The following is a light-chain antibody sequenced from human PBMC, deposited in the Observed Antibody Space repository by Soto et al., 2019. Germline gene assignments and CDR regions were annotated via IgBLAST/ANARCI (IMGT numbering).Light chain of an antibody. J-gene: IGKJ2*01. CDR1: QSVSSN. CDR3: QQYINWPRT. Sequence: EIVLTQSPATLSVYPGETATLSCRASQSVSSNLAWYQQKPGQAPRLLIYVASTRATGIPARFTGSGSGTEFTLTISSLQSEDFAVYYCQQYINWPRTFGQGTKVDIK. CDR2: VAS. V-gene: IGKV3-15*01.